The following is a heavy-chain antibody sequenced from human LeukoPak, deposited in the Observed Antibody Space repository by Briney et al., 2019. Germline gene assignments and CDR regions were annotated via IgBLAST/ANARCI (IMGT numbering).Heavy chain of an antibody. CDR2: IRYDGSNK. Sequence: GGSLRLSCAASGFTFSSYSMHWVRQAPGKGLEWVAFIRYDGSNKYYADSVKGRFTISRDNSKNTLYLQMNSLRAEDTAVYYCARGLGVAGVADYWGQGTLVTVSS. CDR1: GFTFSSYS. CDR3: ARGLGVAGVADY. D-gene: IGHD6-19*01. J-gene: IGHJ4*02. V-gene: IGHV3-30*02.